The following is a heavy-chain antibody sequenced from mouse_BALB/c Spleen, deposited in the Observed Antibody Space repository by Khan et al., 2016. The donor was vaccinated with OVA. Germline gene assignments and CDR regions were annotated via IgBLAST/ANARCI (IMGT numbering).Heavy chain of an antibody. J-gene: IGHJ2*01. D-gene: IGHD1-1*01. CDR2: ISNGGGST. Sequence: EVELVESGGGLVQPGGSLKLSCATSGFTFSDYFMYWVRQTPEKRLEWVAYISNGGGSTYYPDTVKGRFTISRDNAKNTLYLQMSRLKSEDTAMYYCAGGTTVGAFDYWGQGTTLTVSS. CDR3: AGGTTVGAFDY. CDR1: GFTFSDYF. V-gene: IGHV5-12*02.